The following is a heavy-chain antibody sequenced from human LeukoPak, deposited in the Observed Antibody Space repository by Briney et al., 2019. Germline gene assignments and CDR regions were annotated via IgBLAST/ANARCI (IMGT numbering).Heavy chain of an antibody. CDR2: ITSSSRIT. V-gene: IGHV3-48*02. CDR3: ARSSGYYLVSDAFDI. CDR1: GFTFNTYS. Sequence: GGSLRLSCAGSGFTFNTYSMNWVRQAPGKGLEWISYITSSSRITYYADSVKGRFTISRDNAKNSLYLQMDSLREEDTALYYCARSSGYYLVSDAFDIWGQGTMVTVSS. D-gene: IGHD3-22*01. J-gene: IGHJ3*02.